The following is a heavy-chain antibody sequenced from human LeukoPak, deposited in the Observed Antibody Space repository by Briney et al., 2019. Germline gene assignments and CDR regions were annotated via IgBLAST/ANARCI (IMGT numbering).Heavy chain of an antibody. D-gene: IGHD3-10*01. CDR3: ARIYYGSGKGRSFDY. Sequence: ASVTVSYMASVYTFTGYYMLWVRPAPRQGLEWMVWINPNRGDTHYAQKFQGRVTMTRDTSLSPVHLELSRLRSDDNAGYYWARIYYGSGKGRSFDYWGQGSLVTVCS. CDR2: INPNRGDT. CDR1: VYTFTGYY. J-gene: IGHJ4*02. V-gene: IGHV1-2*02.